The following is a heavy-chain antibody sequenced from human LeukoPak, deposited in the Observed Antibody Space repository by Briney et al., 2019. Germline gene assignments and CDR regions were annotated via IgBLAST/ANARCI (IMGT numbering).Heavy chain of an antibody. D-gene: IGHD2-2*01. CDR2: IYPGDSGT. Sequence: GESLKISCKGSGYSFTSYWIGWVRQMPGKGPEWMGIIYPGDSGTRYSPSFQGQVTISADKSISTAYLQWSSLKASDTAMYYCARTRYCSSTSCYSSWFDPWGQGTLVTVSS. CDR1: GYSFTSYW. V-gene: IGHV5-51*01. J-gene: IGHJ5*02. CDR3: ARTRYCSSTSCYSSWFDP.